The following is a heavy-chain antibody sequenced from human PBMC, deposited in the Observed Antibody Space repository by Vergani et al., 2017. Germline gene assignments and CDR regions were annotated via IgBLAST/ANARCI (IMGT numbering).Heavy chain of an antibody. J-gene: IGHJ3*01. CDR1: GFDFSSYI. CDR2: VSTGTKSQ. CDR3: AREYSSTSGRAFDF. D-gene: IGHD2-2*01. Sequence: VQLVESGGGVVQPGTSLRLSCVVSGFDFSSYIMNWVRQAPGKGLEWVSFVSTGTKSQSYAESVKVGFTISSDSAKNSLYLQMDSLRAEDTAVYYCAREYSSTSGRAFDFWGQGTKVTVSS. V-gene: IGHV3-48*01.